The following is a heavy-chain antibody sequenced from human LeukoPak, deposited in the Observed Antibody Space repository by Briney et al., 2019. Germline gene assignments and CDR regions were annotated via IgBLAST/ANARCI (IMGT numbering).Heavy chain of an antibody. V-gene: IGHV4-31*03. CDR1: GGSISSGGYY. D-gene: IGHD3-22*01. J-gene: IGHJ4*02. CDR2: IYYSGST. Sequence: SETLSLTCTVSGGSISSGGYYWSWIRQHPGKGLEWIGYIYYSGSTYYNPSLKSRVTISVDTSKNQFSLKLSSVTAADTAVYYCARANYYDSSYYFDYWGQGTLVTVSS. CDR3: ARANYYDSSYYFDY.